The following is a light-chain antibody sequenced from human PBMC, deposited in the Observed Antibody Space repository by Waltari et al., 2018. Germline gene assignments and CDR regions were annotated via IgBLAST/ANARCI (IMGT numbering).Light chain of an antibody. CDR2: GAS. Sequence: EIVMTQSPPTLSVSPGERATLSCRASQSVSSNLAWYQQKPGQAPRLLIYGASISATGIPARFSGSGSGTEFTLTISTLQSEDFAVYYCQQYNNWPPGYIFGQGTKLEIK. J-gene: IGKJ2*01. CDR1: QSVSSN. V-gene: IGKV3D-15*03. CDR3: QQYNNWPPGYI.